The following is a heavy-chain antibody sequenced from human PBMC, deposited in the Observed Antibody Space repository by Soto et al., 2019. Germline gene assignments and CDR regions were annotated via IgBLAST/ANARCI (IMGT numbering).Heavy chain of an antibody. D-gene: IGHD4-4*01. J-gene: IGHJ6*02. Sequence: SVKVSCKASGGTFSSYAISWVRQAPGQGLEWMGGIIPIFGTANYAQKFQGRVTITADKSTSTAYMELSSLRSEDTAVYYCARDKPTVTTRYYYYGMDVWGQGTTVSVSS. CDR1: GGTFSSYA. CDR3: ARDKPTVTTRYYYYGMDV. CDR2: IIPIFGTA. V-gene: IGHV1-69*06.